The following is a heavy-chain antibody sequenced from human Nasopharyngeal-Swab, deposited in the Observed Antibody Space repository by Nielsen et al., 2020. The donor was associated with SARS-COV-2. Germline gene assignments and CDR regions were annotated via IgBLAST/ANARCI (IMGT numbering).Heavy chain of an antibody. J-gene: IGHJ4*02. CDR2: ISAYNGNT. Sequence: WGVQEPGQWLEWMGWISAYNGNTNYAQKLQGRVTVTTDTSTSTAYMELRSLRSDDTAVYYCAREGCSSTSCYIDYWGQGTLVTVSS. V-gene: IGHV1-18*01. D-gene: IGHD2-2*02. CDR3: AREGCSSTSCYIDY.